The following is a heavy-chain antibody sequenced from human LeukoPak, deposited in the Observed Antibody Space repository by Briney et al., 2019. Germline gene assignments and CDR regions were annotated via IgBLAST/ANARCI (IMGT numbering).Heavy chain of an antibody. D-gene: IGHD5-24*01. Sequence: PGGSLRLSCAASGFTFSSYAMSWVRQAPGKGLEWVSAISGSGGSTHYADSVKGRFTISRDNSKNTLYLQMNSLRAEDAAVYYCANPDYRDGYNIDYWGQGTLVTVSS. J-gene: IGHJ4*02. V-gene: IGHV3-23*01. CDR3: ANPDYRDGYNIDY. CDR2: ISGSGGST. CDR1: GFTFSSYA.